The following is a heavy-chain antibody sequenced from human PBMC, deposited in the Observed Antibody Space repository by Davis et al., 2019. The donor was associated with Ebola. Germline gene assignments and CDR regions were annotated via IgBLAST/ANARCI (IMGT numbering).Heavy chain of an antibody. CDR3: TRGYGAL. CDR2: VFHSGHT. CDR1: GISASSSNW. Sequence: PSETLSLTCAVSGISASSSNWWTWMRQPPGKSLEWIGQVFHSGHTNYNPSLGSRVSLSLDKSNNQFSLQLTSVTAADTAVYYCTRGYGALWGQGKLVTVSS. J-gene: IGHJ3*01. V-gene: IGHV4-4*02. D-gene: IGHD4/OR15-4a*01.